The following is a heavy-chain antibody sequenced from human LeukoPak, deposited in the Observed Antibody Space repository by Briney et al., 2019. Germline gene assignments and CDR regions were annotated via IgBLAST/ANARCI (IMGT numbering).Heavy chain of an antibody. V-gene: IGHV3-30-3*01. CDR1: GFTFSSYA. Sequence: GGSLRLSCAASGFTFSSYAMHWVRQAPGKGLEWVAVISYDGSNKYYADSVKGRFTISRDNSKNTLYLQVNSLRAEDTAVYYCASNYDSSGYYIDYWGQGTLVTVSS. D-gene: IGHD3-22*01. J-gene: IGHJ4*02. CDR2: ISYDGSNK. CDR3: ASNYDSSGYYIDY.